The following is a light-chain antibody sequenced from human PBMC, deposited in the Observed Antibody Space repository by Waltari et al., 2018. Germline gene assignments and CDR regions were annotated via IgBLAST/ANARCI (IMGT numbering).Light chain of an antibody. V-gene: IGLV2-11*01. CDR1: SRDIGSFNG. Sequence: QAAPTQPPSVSGSPGQSVTISCTGSSRDIGSFNGVTWYQQHPGKAPKVIIYEVSKRPSGVSDLFSGSKSGNTASLTISGLQTEDEADYYCTSYAGSDTWAFGGGTRLTVL. CDR3: TSYAGSDTWA. J-gene: IGLJ2*01. CDR2: EVS.